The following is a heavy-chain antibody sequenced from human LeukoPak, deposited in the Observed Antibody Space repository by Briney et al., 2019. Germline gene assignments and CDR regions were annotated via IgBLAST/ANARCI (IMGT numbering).Heavy chain of an antibody. Sequence: SGTLSLTCTVSGGSISSGTYYWTWIRQHPGKALEWIGYVHNTGSTDYNPSLKNRVTISVATSENQFSLKLDSVTAADTAVYYCARQLAFCAGDCYSDYFDYWGRGTLVTVSS. CDR2: VHNTGST. D-gene: IGHD2-21*02. CDR3: ARQLAFCAGDCYSDYFDY. J-gene: IGHJ4*02. V-gene: IGHV4-31*03. CDR1: GGSISSGTYY.